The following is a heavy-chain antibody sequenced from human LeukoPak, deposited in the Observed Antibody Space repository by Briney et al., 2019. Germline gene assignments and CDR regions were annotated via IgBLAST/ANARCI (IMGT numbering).Heavy chain of an antibody. Sequence: GASVKVSCKASGGTFSSYAISWVRQAPGQGLEWMGRIIPILGIANYAQKFQGRVTITADKSTSTAYMELSSLRSEDTAVYYCASFRWAMVRGGPFDYWGQGTLVTVSS. J-gene: IGHJ4*02. D-gene: IGHD3-10*01. CDR3: ASFRWAMVRGGPFDY. CDR1: GGTFSSYA. CDR2: IIPILGIA. V-gene: IGHV1-69*04.